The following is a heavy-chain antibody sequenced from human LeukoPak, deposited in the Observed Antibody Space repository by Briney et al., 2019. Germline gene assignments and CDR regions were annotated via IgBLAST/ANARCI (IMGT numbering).Heavy chain of an antibody. CDR3: ARGRGDGFDI. Sequence: PGGSLRLTCAASGFTVSSNYMSWVRQAPGKGLEWVSVIYTGCSAYYADSVKGRSTISRDNSKNTLYLQMNSLRAEDTAVYYCARGRGDGFDIWGQGTMVTVSS. V-gene: IGHV3-53*01. J-gene: IGHJ3*02. CDR2: IYTGCSA. CDR1: GFTVSSNY.